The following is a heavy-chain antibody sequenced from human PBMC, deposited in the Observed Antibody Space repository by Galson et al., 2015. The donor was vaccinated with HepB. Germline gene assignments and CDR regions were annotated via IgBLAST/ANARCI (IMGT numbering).Heavy chain of an antibody. Sequence: SLRLSCAASGSYNMNWVRQAPGKGLEWVSYISSGSTTIYYADSVKGRFTISRDSAKNSLYLQMNSLRDEDTAVYYCARSAGSRLNWFDPWGQGTLVIVSS. CDR1: GSYN. J-gene: IGHJ5*02. V-gene: IGHV3-48*02. CDR3: ARSAGSRLNWFDP. D-gene: IGHD3-3*01. CDR2: ISSGSTTI.